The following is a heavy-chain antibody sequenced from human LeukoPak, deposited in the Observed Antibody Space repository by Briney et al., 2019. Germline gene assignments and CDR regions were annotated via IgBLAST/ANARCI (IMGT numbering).Heavy chain of an antibody. V-gene: IGHV1-2*02. D-gene: IGHD3-22*01. Sequence: ASVKVSYKASGYTFTGYYMHWVRQAPGQGLEWMGWINPNSGGTNYAQKFQGRVTMTRDTSISTAYMELSRLRSDDTAVYYCARVDYYDSSGSLYYFDYWGQGTLVTVSS. J-gene: IGHJ4*02. CDR1: GYTFTGYY. CDR3: ARVDYYDSSGSLYYFDY. CDR2: INPNSGGT.